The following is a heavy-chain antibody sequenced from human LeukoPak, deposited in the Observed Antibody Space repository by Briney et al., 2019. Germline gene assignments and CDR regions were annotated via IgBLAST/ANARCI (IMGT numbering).Heavy chain of an antibody. J-gene: IGHJ4*02. CDR3: ARAHYDYVWGSYRFYYFDY. D-gene: IGHD3-16*02. CDR1: GGSISSYY. V-gene: IGHV4-59*01. CDR2: IYYSGST. Sequence: SETLSLTCTVSGGSISSYYWSWIRQPPGKGLEWIGYIYYSGSTNYNPSLKSRVTISVDTSKNQFSLKLSSVTAADTAVYYCARAHYDYVWGSYRFYYFDYWGQGTLVTVSS.